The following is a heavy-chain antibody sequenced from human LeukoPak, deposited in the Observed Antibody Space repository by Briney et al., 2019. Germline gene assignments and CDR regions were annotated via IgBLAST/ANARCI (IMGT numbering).Heavy chain of an antibody. CDR1: GFTFSSYW. CDR3: ARDHSSWELPSDY. J-gene: IGHJ4*02. CDR2: INSDGSTI. Sequence: GGSLRLSCAASGFTFSSYWMYWVRQAPGKGLVWVSRINSDGSTISYADSVKGRFTISRDNAKNTLYLQMNSLRAEDTAVYYCARDHSSWELPSDYWGQGTLVTVSS. V-gene: IGHV3-74*01. D-gene: IGHD6-13*01.